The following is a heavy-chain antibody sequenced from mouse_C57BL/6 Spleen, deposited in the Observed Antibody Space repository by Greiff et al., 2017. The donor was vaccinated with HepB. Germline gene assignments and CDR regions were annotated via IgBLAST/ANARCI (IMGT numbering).Heavy chain of an antibody. Sequence: EVNVEESGGGLVKPGGSLKLSCAASGFTFSSYAMSWVRQTPEKRLEWVATISDGGSYTYYPDNVKGRFTISRDNAKNNLYLQMSHLKSEDTAMYYCARAAIYDYEAWFAYWGQGTLVTVSA. CDR2: ISDGGSYT. J-gene: IGHJ3*01. CDR1: GFTFSSYA. D-gene: IGHD2-4*01. CDR3: ARAAIYDYEAWFAY. V-gene: IGHV5-4*03.